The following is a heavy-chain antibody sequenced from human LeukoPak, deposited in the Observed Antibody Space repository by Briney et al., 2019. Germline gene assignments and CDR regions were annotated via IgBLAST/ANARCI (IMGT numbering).Heavy chain of an antibody. CDR2: ISGGHYPT. D-gene: IGHD1-1*01. CDR1: GFSFSSFA. V-gene: IGHV3-23*01. Sequence: GGSLRLSCAASGFSFSSFAMTWVRQAPGKGLEWVSSISGGHYPTYNTDSVKGRFTVSRDNSKNTLYLQMNSLRADDTAVYYCTKDPNSDDVGAFDPWGQGTLVTVSS. J-gene: IGHJ5*02. CDR3: TKDPNSDDVGAFDP.